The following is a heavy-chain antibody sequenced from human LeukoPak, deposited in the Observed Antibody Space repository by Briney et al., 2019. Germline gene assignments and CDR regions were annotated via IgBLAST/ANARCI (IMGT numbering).Heavy chain of an antibody. CDR1: GSSVSSFG. CDR2: ISLNGETT. CDR3: AQGFSSGWYPY. Sequence: GGSLRLSCAVSGSSVSSFGMSWVRQAPGKGLEWISAISLNGETTWYADSVKGRFTISRDNSKNTLYLQLTSLRAEDTAVYYCAQGFSSGWYPYWGQGSLVSVSS. J-gene: IGHJ4*02. D-gene: IGHD6-19*01. V-gene: IGHV3-23*01.